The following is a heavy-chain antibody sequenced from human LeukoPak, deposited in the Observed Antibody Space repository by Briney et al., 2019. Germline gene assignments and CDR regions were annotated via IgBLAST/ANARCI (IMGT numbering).Heavy chain of an antibody. V-gene: IGHV3-11*05. J-gene: IGHJ4*02. CDR3: ARDGVTQISQIDY. Sequence: GGSLRLSCAASGFTFSDYYMSWIRQAPGKGLEWISYISSSSSYTNYADSVKGRFTISRDNAKKSLYLQMNSLRAEDTAVYYCARDGVTQISQIDYWGPGSLGSVSS. D-gene: IGHD2-21*02. CDR2: ISSSSSYT. CDR1: GFTFSDYY.